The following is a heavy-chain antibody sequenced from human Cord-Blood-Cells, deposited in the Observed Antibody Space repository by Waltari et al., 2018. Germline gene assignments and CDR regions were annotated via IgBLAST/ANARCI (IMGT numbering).Heavy chain of an antibody. CDR3: ARVGCGGDCYSGG. CDR2: ISSSGRTI. J-gene: IGHJ4*02. D-gene: IGHD2-21*01. V-gene: IGHV3-48*03. Sequence: EVQLVESGGGLVQPGGSLRLSCAASGFTFSSYEMNWVRQAPGKGVEWVSYISSSGRTIYYADSVKGRFTISRDNAKNSLYLQMNSLRAEDTAVYYCARVGCGGDCYSGGWGQGTLVTVSS. CDR1: GFTFSSYE.